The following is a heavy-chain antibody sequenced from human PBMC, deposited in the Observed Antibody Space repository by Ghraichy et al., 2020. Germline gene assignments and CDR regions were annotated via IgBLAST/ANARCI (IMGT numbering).Heavy chain of an antibody. D-gene: IGHD3-10*01. CDR1: GFTFSSYS. CDR3: ARDSPMVRGVIPQNWFDP. J-gene: IGHJ5*02. V-gene: IGHV3-48*01. Sequence: SCAASGFTFSSYSMNWVRQAPGKGLEWISYISSSSSSIYYADSVKGRFTISRDNAKNSLYLQMNSLRAEDTAVYYCARDSPMVRGVIPQNWFDPWGQGTLVTVSS. CDR2: ISSSSSSI.